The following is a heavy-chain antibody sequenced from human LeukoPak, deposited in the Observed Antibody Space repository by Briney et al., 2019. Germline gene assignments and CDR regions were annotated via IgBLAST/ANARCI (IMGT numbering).Heavy chain of an antibody. J-gene: IGHJ6*03. CDR2: INWNGGST. CDR3: ARGGIPIFGVVIYMDV. Sequence: GGSLRLSCAAAGFRFDDYGMSWVRQAPGKGLEWVSGINWNGGSTGYADSVKGRFTISRDNAKNSLSLQMNSLRVEDTALYYCARGGIPIFGVVIYMDVWGKGTTVTVSS. CDR1: GFRFDDYG. D-gene: IGHD3-3*01. V-gene: IGHV3-20*04.